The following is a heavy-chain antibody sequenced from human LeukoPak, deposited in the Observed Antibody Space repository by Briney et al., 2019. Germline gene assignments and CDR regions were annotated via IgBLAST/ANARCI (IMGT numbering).Heavy chain of an antibody. V-gene: IGHV3-7*01. CDR2: IKQDGSEK. CDR3: ARLWFGELSHHDY. CDR1: GFTFSSYW. Sequence: PGGSLRLSCAASGFTFSSYWMSWFLQAPGKGLEWVANIKQDGSEKYYVDSVKGRFTISRDNAKNSLYLQMNSLRAEDTAVYYCARLWFGELSHHDYWGQGTLVTVSS. D-gene: IGHD3-10*01. J-gene: IGHJ4*02.